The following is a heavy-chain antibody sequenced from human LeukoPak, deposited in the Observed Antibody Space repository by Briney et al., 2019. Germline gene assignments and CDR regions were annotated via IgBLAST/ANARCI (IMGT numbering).Heavy chain of an antibody. J-gene: IGHJ4*02. CDR1: GFTFSSYG. D-gene: IGHD3-10*01. CDR3: AKRTTSVVRGVIITLALDY. V-gene: IGHV3-30*02. CDR2: IRYDGSNK. Sequence: GGSLRLSCAASGFTFSSYGMHWIRQAPGKGLEWVAFIRYDGSNKYYADSVKGRFTISRDNSKNTLYLQMNSLRAEDTAVYYCAKRTTSVVRGVIITLALDYWGQGTLVTVSS.